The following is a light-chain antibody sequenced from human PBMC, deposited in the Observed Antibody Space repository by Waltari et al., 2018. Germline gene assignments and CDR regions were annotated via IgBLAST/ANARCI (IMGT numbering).Light chain of an antibody. CDR2: WAS. V-gene: IGKV4-1*01. J-gene: IGKJ2*01. CDR3: QQYYSSPFT. CDR1: RTVLWSSNNKNY. Sequence: DIVMTQSPDSLAVSLGERATINCKSSRTVLWSSNNKNYLGCYQQKPGQPPELLVYWASTRESGVPDRFSGSGSGTDFTLTISSLQAEDVAVYYCQQYYSSPFTFGQGTKLEIK.